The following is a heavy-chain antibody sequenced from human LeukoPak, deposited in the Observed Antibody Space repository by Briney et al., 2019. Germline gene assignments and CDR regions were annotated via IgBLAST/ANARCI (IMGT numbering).Heavy chain of an antibody. CDR1: GFTLSSYS. V-gene: IGHV3-48*01. CDR3: ARDVEQWLVRVYYFDY. D-gene: IGHD6-19*01. J-gene: IGHJ4*02. Sequence: PGGSLRLSCATSGFTLSSYSMNWVRQAPGKGLEWVSYISSGSTTIYYADSVKGRFTISRDNAKNSLYLQMNSLRAEDTAVYYCARDVEQWLVRVYYFDYWGQRTLVTVSS. CDR2: ISSGSTTI.